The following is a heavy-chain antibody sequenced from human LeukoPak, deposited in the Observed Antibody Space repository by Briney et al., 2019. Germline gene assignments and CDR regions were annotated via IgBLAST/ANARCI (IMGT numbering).Heavy chain of an antibody. CDR1: GFTFNTYA. J-gene: IGHJ4*02. Sequence: GGSLRLSCAASGFTFNTYAMSWVRQAPGKGLEWVSAISGSGDSTYYADSVKGRFTISRDNSKNTLYLQMNSLRAEDTALYYCAKRYFGNYYFDSWGQGTLVTVSS. V-gene: IGHV3-23*01. CDR3: AKRYFGNYYFDS. CDR2: ISGSGDST. D-gene: IGHD3-9*01.